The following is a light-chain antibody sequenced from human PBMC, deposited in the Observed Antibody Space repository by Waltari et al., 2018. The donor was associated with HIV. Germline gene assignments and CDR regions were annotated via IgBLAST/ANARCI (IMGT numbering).Light chain of an antibody. CDR3: QQFANWPSYT. V-gene: IGKV3-15*01. Sequence: EIILTQSPAIVSASPGDRVTLPCRASQGVGANLAWYQQKSGQAPRRLLARSHTAAPGVPARFSGSGVGTDFTLTITNLQSDDFAVYYCQQFANWPSYTFGQGTKL. CDR2: RSH. CDR1: QGVGAN. J-gene: IGKJ2*01.